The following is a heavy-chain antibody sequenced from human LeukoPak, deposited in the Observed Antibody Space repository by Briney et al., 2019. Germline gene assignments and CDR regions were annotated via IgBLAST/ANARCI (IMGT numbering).Heavy chain of an antibody. V-gene: IGHV3-7*01. D-gene: IGHD3-22*01. CDR3: ARGSRDYYDGSGYYYYYYGMDV. CDR1: GFTFSSYW. CDR2: IKQDGSEK. Sequence: GGSLRLSCAASGFTFSSYWMSWVRQAPGKGLEWVANIKQDGSEKYYVDSVKGRFTISRDNAKNSLYLQMNSLRAEDTAVYYCARGSRDYYDGSGYYYYYYGMDVWGQGTTVTVSS. J-gene: IGHJ6*02.